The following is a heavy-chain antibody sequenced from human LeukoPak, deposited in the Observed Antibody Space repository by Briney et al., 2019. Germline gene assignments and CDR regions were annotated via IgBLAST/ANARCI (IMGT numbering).Heavy chain of an antibody. D-gene: IGHD3-10*01. V-gene: IGHV2-5*05. CDR1: GFSLSTSGVG. Sequence: SGPTLVKPTQTLTLTCTFSGFSLSTSGVGVGWIRQPPGKALEWLALIYWDDDKRYGPSLKSRLTITKDTSKNQVVLTMTNMDPVDTATYYCAHHALWLGEVYFDYWGQGTLVTVSS. CDR2: IYWDDDK. CDR3: AHHALWLGEVYFDY. J-gene: IGHJ4*02.